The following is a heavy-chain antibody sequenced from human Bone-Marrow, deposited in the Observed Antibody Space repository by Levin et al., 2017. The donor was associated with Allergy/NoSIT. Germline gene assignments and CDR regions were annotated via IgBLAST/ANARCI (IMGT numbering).Heavy chain of an antibody. CDR1: GGSITNEAYS. V-gene: IGHV4-30-2*01. CDR3: ARDWRSSFDI. CDR2: LYLSGTN. J-gene: IGHJ3*02. Sequence: SQTLSLTCVVSGGSITNEAYSWTWIRQPPGRGLEWIGYLYLSGTNSYNPSLKSRVAISGDRSKNQFSLKLTSVTAADSAIYYCARDWRSSFDIWGQGTMVTVSS. D-gene: IGHD3-16*01.